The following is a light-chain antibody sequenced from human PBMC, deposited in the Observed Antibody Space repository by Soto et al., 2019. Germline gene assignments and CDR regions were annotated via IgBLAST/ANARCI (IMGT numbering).Light chain of an antibody. Sequence: QSALTQPASVSGSPGQSITISCTGTSSDVGGYNFVSWYQQYPGKAPKLMIYEVNNRPSGVSNRFSGSKSGNTASLTISGLLAEDEADYYCSSYTSRTTLVFGGGTKLTVL. J-gene: IGLJ2*01. CDR1: SSDVGGYNF. CDR2: EVN. CDR3: SSYTSRTTLV. V-gene: IGLV2-14*01.